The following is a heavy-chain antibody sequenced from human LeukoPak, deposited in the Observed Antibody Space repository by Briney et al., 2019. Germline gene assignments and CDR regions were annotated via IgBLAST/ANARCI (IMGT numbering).Heavy chain of an antibody. CDR2: IYYSGTT. D-gene: IGHD1-26*01. CDR1: GASISNNNFY. Sequence: SETLSLTCDVSGASISNNNFYWGWIRQPPGKGLEWIGTIYYSGTTYYNPSLKSRVTISVDTSRGQFSLKLSSVTAADTAVYYCARRSGEDDYWGQGTLVTVSS. V-gene: IGHV4-39*01. J-gene: IGHJ4*02. CDR3: ARRSGEDDY.